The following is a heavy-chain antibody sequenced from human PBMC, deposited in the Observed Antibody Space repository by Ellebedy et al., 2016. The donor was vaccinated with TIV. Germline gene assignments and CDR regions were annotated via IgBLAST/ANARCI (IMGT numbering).Heavy chain of an antibody. D-gene: IGHD3-10*01. J-gene: IGHJ4*02. CDR3: ARDFTTVRGVMNPFDY. CDR2: VTHTGGT. Sequence: SETLSLXXAVSGAPSGNYFWSWIRQPPGKGLEWIGEVTHTGGTNYNPSLESRVTMSLDTSENQFSLKLNSVNVADTAVYYCARDFTTVRGVMNPFDYWGQGTLVTVSS. CDR1: GAPSGNYF. V-gene: IGHV4-34*01.